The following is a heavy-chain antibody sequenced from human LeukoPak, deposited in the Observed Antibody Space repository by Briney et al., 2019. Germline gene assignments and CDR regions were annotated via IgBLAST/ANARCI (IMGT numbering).Heavy chain of an antibody. Sequence: GGSLRLSCAASGFTFSSYEMNWVRQAPGKGLEWVSYISSSGSTIYYADSVKGRFTISRDNAKNSLYLQMNSLRAEDTAVYYCARDGNILAARPRGYYYYYMDVWGKGTTVTVSS. D-gene: IGHD6-6*01. CDR1: GFTFSSYE. CDR2: ISSSGSTI. CDR3: ARDGNILAARPRGYYYYYMDV. J-gene: IGHJ6*03. V-gene: IGHV3-48*03.